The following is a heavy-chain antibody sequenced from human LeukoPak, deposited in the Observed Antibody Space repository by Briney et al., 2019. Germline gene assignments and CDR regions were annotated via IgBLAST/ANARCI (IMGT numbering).Heavy chain of an antibody. V-gene: IGHV3-33*06. CDR1: GFTFSYYG. J-gene: IGHJ4*02. Sequence: PGGSLRLSCAASGFTFSYYGMHWVRQAPGKGREGVAVIWNDGSNKYYADSVKGRFTISRDNSKNTLYLEMNSLRAEDTAVYYCAKSYEEASSSSGPADYWGQGTLVTVSS. CDR2: IWNDGSNK. CDR3: AKSYEEASSSSGPADY. D-gene: IGHD6-6*01.